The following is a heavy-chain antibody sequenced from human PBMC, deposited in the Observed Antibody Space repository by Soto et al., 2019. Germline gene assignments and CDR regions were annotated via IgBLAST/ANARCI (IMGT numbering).Heavy chain of an antibody. CDR3: ARASPGMDV. V-gene: IGHV3-7*01. CDR2: INQDGSEK. CDR1: QFTFSNYW. Sequence: EVQLVESGGDLVQPGGSLRLSCAGSQFTFSNYWMNWVRQAPGKGLEWVANINQDGSEKYYVDSVKGRFTISRDIAKISLFLQMNSLRADDTAVYYCARASPGMDVWGQGTTVTVSS. J-gene: IGHJ6*02.